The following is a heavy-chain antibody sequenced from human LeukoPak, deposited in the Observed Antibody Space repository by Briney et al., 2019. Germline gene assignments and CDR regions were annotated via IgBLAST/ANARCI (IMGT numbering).Heavy chain of an antibody. CDR2: IKSKTDGGTT. CDR1: GFTFSNAW. CDR3: TTDSGYSGSLAY. J-gene: IGHJ4*02. V-gene: IGHV3-15*01. Sequence: GGSLRLSCAASGFTFSNAWMSWVRQAPGKGLEWVGRIKSKTDGGTTDYAAPVKGRFTISRDDSKNTLYLQMNSLKTEDTAVYYCTTDSGYSGSLAYWGQGTLVTVSS. D-gene: IGHD1-26*01.